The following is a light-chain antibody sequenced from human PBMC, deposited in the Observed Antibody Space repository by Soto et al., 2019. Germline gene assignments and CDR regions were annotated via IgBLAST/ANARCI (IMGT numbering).Light chain of an antibody. CDR3: AAWDDSLRWV. V-gene: IGLV1-47*01. J-gene: IGLJ1*01. CDR2: RNN. CDR1: SSNIGSNY. Sequence: QSVLTPPPSASGTPGQRVTISCSGSSSNIGSNYVYWYQQLPGTAPKLLIYRNNQRPSGVPDRFSGSKSGTSASLAISVLRSEDEADYYCAAWDDSLRWVFGTGTKLTVL.